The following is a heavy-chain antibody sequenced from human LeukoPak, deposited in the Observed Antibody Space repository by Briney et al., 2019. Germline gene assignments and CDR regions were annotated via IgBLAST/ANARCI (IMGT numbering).Heavy chain of an antibody. V-gene: IGHV1-2*02. CDR3: ARGASIAVAGSDPEPENYGMDV. Sequence: ASVKVSCKASGYTFTGYYMHWVRQAPGQGLEWMGWINPNSGGTNYAQKFQGRVTMTRDTSISTAYMELSRLRSDDTAVYYCARGASIAVAGSDPEPENYGMDVWGQGTTVTVSS. CDR2: INPNSGGT. CDR1: GYTFTGYY. J-gene: IGHJ6*02. D-gene: IGHD6-19*01.